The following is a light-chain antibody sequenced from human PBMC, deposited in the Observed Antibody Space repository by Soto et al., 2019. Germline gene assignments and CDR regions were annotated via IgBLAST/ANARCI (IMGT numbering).Light chain of an antibody. CDR1: TSNIGAGYD. J-gene: IGLJ3*02. V-gene: IGLV1-40*01. Sequence: QSGLTQSPSLSGAPGQRVTISCTGGTSNIGAGYDVHWYQQYPGEAPTLLIYGNDNRPSGVSDRFAGSKSATSASLAITGLEGDDEADYYCQSYVLDLGEWVFGGGTKLTVL. CDR3: QSYVLDLGEWV. CDR2: GND.